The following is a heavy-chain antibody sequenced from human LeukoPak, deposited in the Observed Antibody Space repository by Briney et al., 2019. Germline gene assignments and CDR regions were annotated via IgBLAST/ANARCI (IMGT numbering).Heavy chain of an antibody. CDR2: IYISGST. V-gene: IGHV4-61*02. CDR1: GGSISSGSYY. J-gene: IGHJ4*02. Sequence: PSQTLSLTCTVSGGSISSGSYYWSWIRQPAGKGLEWIGRIYISGSTNYNPSLKSRVTISVDTSKNQFSLKLSSVTAADTAVYYCARNSCSSGSCYENRGYFDYWGQGTLVTVSS. D-gene: IGHD2-15*01. CDR3: ARNSCSSGSCYENRGYFDY.